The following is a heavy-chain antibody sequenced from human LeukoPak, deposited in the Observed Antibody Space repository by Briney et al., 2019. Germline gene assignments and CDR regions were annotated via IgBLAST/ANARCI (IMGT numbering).Heavy chain of an antibody. CDR3: ARTRTLPIAGGFDT. CDR1: GFTLSSYR. Sequence: PGGSLRLSCAASGFTLSSYRMHWVRQAPGKGLVLVSHINSDGSTTSYADSVKGRFTISRDNAKNTLHLQMNSLRAEDTAVYYCARTRTLPIAGGFDTWGQGSLVTVSS. V-gene: IGHV3-74*01. J-gene: IGHJ5*02. CDR2: INSDGSTT. D-gene: IGHD3-16*01.